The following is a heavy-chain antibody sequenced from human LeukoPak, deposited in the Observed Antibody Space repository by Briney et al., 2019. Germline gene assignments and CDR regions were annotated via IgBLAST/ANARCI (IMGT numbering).Heavy chain of an antibody. V-gene: IGHV4-59*01. CDR1: GGSISSYY. J-gene: IGHJ6*02. Sequence: TPSETLSLTCTVSGGSISSYYWSWLRQPPGKGLEWIGYIYYSGSTNYNPSLKSRVTISVDTSKNQFSLELSSVTAADTAVYYCARVYYYGSGSYEPYYYYGMDVWGQGTTVTVSS. CDR2: IYYSGST. D-gene: IGHD3-10*01. CDR3: ARVYYYGSGSYEPYYYYGMDV.